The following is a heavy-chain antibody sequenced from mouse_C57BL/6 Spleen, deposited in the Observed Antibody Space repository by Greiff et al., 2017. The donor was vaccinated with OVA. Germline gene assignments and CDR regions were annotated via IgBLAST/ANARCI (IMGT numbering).Heavy chain of an antibody. D-gene: IGHD1-1*01. J-gene: IGHJ3*01. CDR1: GYTFTSYW. Sequence: QVQLKQPGAELVKPGASVKMSCKASGYTFTSYWITWVKQRPGQGLEWIGDIYPGSGSTNYNEKFKSKATLTVDTSSSTAYMQLSSLTSEDSAVYYCARPYGSSSWFAYWGQGTLVTVSA. V-gene: IGHV1-55*01. CDR2: IYPGSGST. CDR3: ARPYGSSSWFAY.